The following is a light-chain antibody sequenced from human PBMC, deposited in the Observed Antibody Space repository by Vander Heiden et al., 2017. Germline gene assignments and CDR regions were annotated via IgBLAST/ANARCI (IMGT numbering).Light chain of an antibody. Sequence: SYELTQPLSVSVALGQTDRITCGRNRSRSKNVHWYQQEPGQAPVLVIYRDSNRPSGIRERGSGSNSGNTATLTSGRAQAGDEDYYYCQVWNSSTRVFGTGTKVTVL. CDR1: RSRSKN. CDR2: RDS. V-gene: IGLV3-9*01. J-gene: IGLJ1*01. CDR3: QVWNSSTRV.